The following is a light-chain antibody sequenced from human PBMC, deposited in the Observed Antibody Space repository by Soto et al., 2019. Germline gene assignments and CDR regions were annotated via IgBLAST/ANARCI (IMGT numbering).Light chain of an antibody. Sequence: QSVLAQPRSVSGSPGHSFTISCTGTSSDVGIYNYVPWYQQHPGKAPKLMIYDVSKRPSGVPDRFSGSKSGNKASLTISGLQAEDEADYSCCSYAGSYTLGVFGTGTKVTVL. CDR1: SSDVGIYNY. CDR2: DVS. CDR3: CSYAGSYTLGV. J-gene: IGLJ1*01. V-gene: IGLV2-11*01.